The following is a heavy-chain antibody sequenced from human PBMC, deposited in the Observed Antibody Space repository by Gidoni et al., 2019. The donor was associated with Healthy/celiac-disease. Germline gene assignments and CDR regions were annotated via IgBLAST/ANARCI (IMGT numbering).Heavy chain of an antibody. Sequence: QVQLQPWGAGLLKPSETLSLTCAFYGGSFSGYYWSWIRQPPGKGLEWIGEINHSGSTNYNPALKSRVTISVDTSKNQFSLKLSSVTAADTAVYYCARRPRYGSGSTDAFDIWGQGTMVTVSS. V-gene: IGHV4-34*01. J-gene: IGHJ3*02. CDR2: INHSGST. CDR1: GGSFSGYY. CDR3: ARRPRYGSGSTDAFDI. D-gene: IGHD3-10*01.